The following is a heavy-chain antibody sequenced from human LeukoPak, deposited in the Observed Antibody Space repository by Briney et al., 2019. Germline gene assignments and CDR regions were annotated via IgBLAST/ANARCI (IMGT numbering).Heavy chain of an antibody. CDR1: GFSFSSYA. CDR3: AKEIWCSGGSCPADY. Sequence: GGSLRLSCAASGFSFSSYAMSWVCQAPGKGLEWVSAISGSGGSTYYADSVKGRFTISRDNSKNTLYLQMNSLRAEDTAVYYCAKEIWCSGGSCPADYWGQGTLVTVSS. J-gene: IGHJ4*02. V-gene: IGHV3-23*01. D-gene: IGHD2-15*01. CDR2: ISGSGGST.